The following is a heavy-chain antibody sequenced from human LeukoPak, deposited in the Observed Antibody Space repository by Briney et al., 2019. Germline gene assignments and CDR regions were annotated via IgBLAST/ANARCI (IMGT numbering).Heavy chain of an antibody. CDR3: ARQGYGGNWFDP. CDR2: IDPGDSYT. CDR1: GYRFTSHW. Sequence: GESLRISCKGSGYRFTSHWISWVRQMPGKGLEWMGRIDPGDSYTNYDPSFQGHVTISVDKFISTAYLQWTSLRASDTAMYYCARQGYGGNWFDPWGQGTLVTVSS. D-gene: IGHD5-18*01. J-gene: IGHJ5*02. V-gene: IGHV5-10-1*01.